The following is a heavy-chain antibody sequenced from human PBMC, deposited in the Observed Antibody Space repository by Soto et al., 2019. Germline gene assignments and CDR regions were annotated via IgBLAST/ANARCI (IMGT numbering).Heavy chain of an antibody. CDR2: IVPIYRTA. Sequence: SVKVSCKASGGTFSSYRINWVRQAPGQGLEWVGGIVPIYRTAGYAQKFQGRVTITADESARTAYMELRGLKSQDTAVYYCARDSGAKLSSSWGQGTLVTVS. V-gene: IGHV1-69*13. J-gene: IGHJ4*02. D-gene: IGHD6-13*01. CDR3: ARDSGAKLSSS. CDR1: GGTFSSYR.